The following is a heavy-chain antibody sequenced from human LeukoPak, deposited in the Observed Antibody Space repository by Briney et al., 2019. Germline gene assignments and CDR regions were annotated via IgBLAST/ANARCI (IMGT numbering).Heavy chain of an antibody. D-gene: IGHD2-2*01. Sequence: GGSLRLSCAASGFTFRRSGVTWLRQAPGKGLEWVSGFSGGDGSTHYADSVKGRFTISRDYSENTAFLQMNSLRAEDTAVYYCTKWNGYADYWGQGTLVTVSS. CDR1: GFTFRRSG. V-gene: IGHV3-23*01. J-gene: IGHJ4*02. CDR2: FSGGDGST. CDR3: TKWNGYADY.